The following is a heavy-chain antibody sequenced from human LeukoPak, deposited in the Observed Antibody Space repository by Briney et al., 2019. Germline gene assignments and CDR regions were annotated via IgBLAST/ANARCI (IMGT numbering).Heavy chain of an antibody. Sequence: ASVKVSCKASGGTFSSYAISWVRQAPGQGLEWMGRIIPILGIANYAQKFQGRVTITADKSTSTAYMELSSLRSEDTAVYYYARATPSFGVVIRAFDIWGKGQWSPSLQ. D-gene: IGHD3-3*01. V-gene: IGHV1-69*04. CDR1: GGTFSSYA. CDR2: IIPILGIA. J-gene: IGHJ3*02. CDR3: ARATPSFGVVIRAFDI.